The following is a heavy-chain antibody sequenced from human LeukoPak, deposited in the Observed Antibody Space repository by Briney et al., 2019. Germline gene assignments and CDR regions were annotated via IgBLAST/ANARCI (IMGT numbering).Heavy chain of an antibody. D-gene: IGHD3-3*01. CDR2: IHYNGST. J-gene: IGHJ4*02. CDR1: GGSISSNY. Sequence: SETLSLTCTVSGGSISSNYWSWIRQPPGKGLEWIGYIHYNGSTNYNPSLRSRVTISLDTSKNEFSLKLTFVTAADTAVYFCARVGFLEWLDFDYWGQGALVSVSS. V-gene: IGHV4-59*01. CDR3: ARVGFLEWLDFDY.